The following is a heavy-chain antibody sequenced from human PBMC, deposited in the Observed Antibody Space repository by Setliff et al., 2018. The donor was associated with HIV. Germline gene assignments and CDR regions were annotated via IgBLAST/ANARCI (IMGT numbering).Heavy chain of an antibody. Sequence: SETLSLTCTVSGGSISSGNYYWNWIRQHPGKGLEWIGYIYYSGATYYNPSLKSRVTLSIDTSKNQFSLNLSSVTAADTAVYYCARGIAALTASFDSWGQGSLVTVSS. CDR2: IYYSGAT. CDR1: GGSISSGNYY. D-gene: IGHD2-21*02. V-gene: IGHV4-31*03. CDR3: ARGIAALTASFDS. J-gene: IGHJ4*02.